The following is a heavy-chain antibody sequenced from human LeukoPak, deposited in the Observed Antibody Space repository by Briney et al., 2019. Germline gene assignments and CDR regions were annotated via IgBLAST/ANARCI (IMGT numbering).Heavy chain of an antibody. CDR2: ISSSSSYI. D-gene: IGHD4-17*01. Sequence: PGGSLRLSCAASEITFSDYSMSWVRQAPGKGLEWVSSISSSSSYIYYADSVKGRFTISRDNAKNSLYLQMNSLRVEDTAVYSCARHSVTTDFWFFDLWGRGTLVTVSS. CDR3: ARHSVTTDFWFFDL. V-gene: IGHV3-21*01. CDR1: EITFSDYS. J-gene: IGHJ2*01.